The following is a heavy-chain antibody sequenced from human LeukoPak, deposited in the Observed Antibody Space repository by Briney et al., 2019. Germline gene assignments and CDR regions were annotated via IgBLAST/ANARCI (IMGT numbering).Heavy chain of an antibody. CDR1: GYTFTGYY. CDR2: INPNSGGT. CDR3: AREERYSGYHDAFDI. J-gene: IGHJ3*02. Sequence: GASVKVSCKASGYTFTGYYMHWVRQAPGQGLEWMGWINPNSGGTNYAQKFQGRVTMTRDTSISTAYMELSRLRSDDTAVYYCAREERYSGYHDAFDIWGQGTMVTVSS. V-gene: IGHV1-2*02. D-gene: IGHD5-12*01.